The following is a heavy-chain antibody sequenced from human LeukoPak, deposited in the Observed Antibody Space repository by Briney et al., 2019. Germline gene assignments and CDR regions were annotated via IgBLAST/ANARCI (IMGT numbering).Heavy chain of an antibody. CDR1: GGSISSYY. V-gene: IGHV4-59*01. CDR3: ASVLTGSYYYYDMDV. D-gene: IGHD3-9*01. Sequence: SETLSLTCTVSGGSISSYYWSWIRQPPGKGLEWIGYIYYSGSTNYNPSLKSRVTISVDTSKNQFSLKLSSVTAADTAVYYCASVLTGSYYYYDMDVWGQGTTVTVSS. J-gene: IGHJ6*02. CDR2: IYYSGST.